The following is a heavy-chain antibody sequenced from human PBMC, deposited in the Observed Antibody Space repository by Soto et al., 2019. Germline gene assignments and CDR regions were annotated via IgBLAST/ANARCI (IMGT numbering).Heavy chain of an antibody. CDR1: GFTFSSYA. CDR2: ISYDGSNK. D-gene: IGHD6-13*01. J-gene: IGHJ4*02. Sequence: QVQLVESGGGVVQPGRSLRLSCAASGFTFSSYAMHWVRQAPGKGLEWVAVISYDGSNKYYADSVKGRFTISKDNAKNSLYLQINSLRDEDTAVYYCARDWRWAIDYWGQGTLVTVSS. CDR3: ARDWRWAIDY. V-gene: IGHV3-30-3*01.